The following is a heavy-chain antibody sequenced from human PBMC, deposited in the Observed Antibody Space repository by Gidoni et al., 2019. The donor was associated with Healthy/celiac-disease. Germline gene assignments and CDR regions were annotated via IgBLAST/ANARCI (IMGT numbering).Heavy chain of an antibody. V-gene: IGHV3-48*02. J-gene: IGHJ4*02. D-gene: IGHD3-22*01. CDR2: ISSSSSTI. CDR3: ARWATRGYDSSGYYYDEGTGYGY. Sequence: EVQLVESGGGLVQPGGSLRLSCAASGFTFSSYSLNWVRKAPGKGLGWVSYISSSSSTIYYADSVKGRFTISRDNAKNSLYLQMNSLRDEDTAVYYCARWATRGYDSSGYYYDEGTGYGYWGQGTLVTVSS. CDR1: GFTFSSYS.